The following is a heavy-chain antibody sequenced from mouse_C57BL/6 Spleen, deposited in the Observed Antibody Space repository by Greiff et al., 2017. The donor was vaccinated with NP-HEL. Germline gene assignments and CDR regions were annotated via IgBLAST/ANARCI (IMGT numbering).Heavy chain of an antibody. CDR3: ARHGRYYAMDY. V-gene: IGHV2-6-1*01. J-gene: IGHJ4*01. CDR2: IWSDGST. CDR1: GFSLTSYG. Sequence: VHLVESGPGLVAPSQCLSITCTVSGFSLTSYGVHWVRQPPGKGLEWLVVIWSDGSTTYNSSLKSRLSIRKDNSKSQVFLKMNRLQTDDTAMYYCARHGRYYAMDYWGQGTSVTVSS.